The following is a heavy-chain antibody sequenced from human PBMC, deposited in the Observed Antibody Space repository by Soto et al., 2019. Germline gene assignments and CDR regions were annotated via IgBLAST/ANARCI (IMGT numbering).Heavy chain of an antibody. D-gene: IGHD2-21*02. CDR2: ISGGGTRT. CDR1: GFTFSSYV. Sequence: PGGSLRLSCVGSGFTFSSYVMSWVRQAPGKGLEWVSAISGGGTRTFYADSVKGRFTVSRVNSKNTLYLQMNSLRAEESALYYCAWWPGSGSDWYGPFEYGGQGPLVTVSS. V-gene: IGHV3-23*01. CDR3: AWWPGSGSDWYGPFEY. J-gene: IGHJ4*02.